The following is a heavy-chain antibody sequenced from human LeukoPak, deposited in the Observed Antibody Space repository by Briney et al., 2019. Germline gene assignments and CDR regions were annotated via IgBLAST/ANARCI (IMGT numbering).Heavy chain of an antibody. V-gene: IGHV5-51*01. CDR2: IYPGDSDT. CDR3: ARQLRYSSGWYYFDY. Sequence: GESLKISCKGSGYSFTSYWIGWVRQMPGKGLEWMGIIYPGDSDTRYSPSFQGQVTISADKSISTAYLQWSSLKASDTAMYYCARQLRYSSGWYYFDYWGQGTLVTVSS. J-gene: IGHJ4*02. CDR1: GYSFTSYW. D-gene: IGHD6-19*01.